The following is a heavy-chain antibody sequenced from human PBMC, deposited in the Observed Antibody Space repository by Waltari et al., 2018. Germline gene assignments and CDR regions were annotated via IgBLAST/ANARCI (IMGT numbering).Heavy chain of an antibody. Sequence: QVQLVESGGGVVQPGRSLRLSCAASGFTFSSYGMHWVRQAPGKGLEWVAVIWYDGSNKYYADSVKGRFTISRDNSKNTLYLQMNSLRAEDTAVYYCAKAAAPFDYWGQGTLVTVSS. CDR3: AKAAAPFDY. J-gene: IGHJ4*02. CDR1: GFTFSSYG. CDR2: IWYDGSNK. V-gene: IGHV3-33*06. D-gene: IGHD6-13*01.